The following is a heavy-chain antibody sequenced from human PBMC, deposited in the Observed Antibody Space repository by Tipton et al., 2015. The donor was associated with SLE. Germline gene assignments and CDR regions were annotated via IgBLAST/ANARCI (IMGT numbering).Heavy chain of an antibody. CDR3: ARESGSEYYFDY. Sequence: QVQLVQSGAEVKKTGSSVKVSCKASGYTFTYRYLHWVRQAPGQALEWMGWISAYNGNTNYAQKLQGRVTMTTDTSTSTAYMELRSLRSDDTAVYYCARESGSEYYFDYWGQGTLVTVSS. CDR2: ISAYNGNT. CDR1: GYTFTYRY. J-gene: IGHJ4*02. V-gene: IGHV1-18*04. D-gene: IGHD1-26*01.